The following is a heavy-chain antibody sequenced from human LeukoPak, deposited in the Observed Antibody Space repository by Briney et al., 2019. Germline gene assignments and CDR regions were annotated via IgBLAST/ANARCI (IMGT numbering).Heavy chain of an antibody. J-gene: IGHJ4*02. CDR2: IKQDGSEK. V-gene: IGHV3-7*04. CDR3: ARVSYGDYAGY. Sequence: GGSLTLSCAASGFTFSSYWMSWVRQAPGQGLEGVANIKQDGSEKYYVDSVKGRFTISRDNAKNSLYLQMNSLRAEDTAVYYCARVSYGDYAGYWGQGTLVTVSS. D-gene: IGHD4-17*01. CDR1: GFTFSSYW.